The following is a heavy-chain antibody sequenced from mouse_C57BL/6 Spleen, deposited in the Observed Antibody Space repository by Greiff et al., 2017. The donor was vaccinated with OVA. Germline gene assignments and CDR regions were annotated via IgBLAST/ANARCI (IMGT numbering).Heavy chain of an antibody. CDR2: INPNNGGT. CDR1: GYTFTDYY. J-gene: IGHJ2*01. Sequence: VQLQQSGPELVKPGASVKISCKASGYTFTDYYMNWVKQSHGKSLEWIGDINPNNGGTSYNQKFKGKATLTVDKSSSTAYMELRSLTSEDSAVYYCARGGTAQGFFDYWGQGTTLTVSS. V-gene: IGHV1-26*01. D-gene: IGHD3-2*02. CDR3: ARGGTAQGFFDY.